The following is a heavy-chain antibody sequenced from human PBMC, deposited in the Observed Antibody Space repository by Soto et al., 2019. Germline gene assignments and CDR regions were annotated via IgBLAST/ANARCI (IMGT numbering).Heavy chain of an antibody. CDR1: GGSFSSDA. D-gene: IGHD6-19*01. CDR2: IIPGFGTA. V-gene: IGHV1-69*01. Sequence: QVRLVQSGAEVKKPGSSVKVSCKASGGSFSSDAINWVRQAPGQGLEWMGGIIPGFGTANYAQNFQDRVTITADESTSTAYMEISSLTSEDTALYYCTKGAWLDDFCGQGVLVTVSS. J-gene: IGHJ4*02. CDR3: TKGAWLDDF.